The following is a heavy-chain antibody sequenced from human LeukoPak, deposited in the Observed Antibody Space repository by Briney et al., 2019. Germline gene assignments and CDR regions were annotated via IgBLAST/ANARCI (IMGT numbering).Heavy chain of an antibody. CDR3: ARWGNYGPAFDI. CDR2: IKQDGSEK. CDR1: GFTFSSYY. D-gene: IGHD3-16*01. Sequence: PGGSLRLSCAASGFTFSSYYMSWVRQAPGKGLEWVANIKQDGSEKYYVDSVKGRFTISRDNAKNSLYLQMKSLRAEDTAVYYCARWGNYGPAFDIWGQGTMVTVSS. J-gene: IGHJ3*02. V-gene: IGHV3-7*01.